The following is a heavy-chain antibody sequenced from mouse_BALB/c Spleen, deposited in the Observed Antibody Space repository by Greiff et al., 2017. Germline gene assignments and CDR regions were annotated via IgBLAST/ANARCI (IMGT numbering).Heavy chain of an antibody. CDR3: TRDGGNYGTWFAY. CDR2: INPSNGGT. CDR1: GYTFTSYY. V-gene: IGHV1S81*02. D-gene: IGHD2-1*01. Sequence: VHLVESGAELVKPGASVKLSCKASGYTFTSYYMYWVKQRPGQGLEWIGEINPSNGGTNFNEKFKSKATLTVDKSSSTAYMQLSSLTSEDSAVYYCTRDGGNYGTWFAYWGQGTLVTVSA. J-gene: IGHJ3*01.